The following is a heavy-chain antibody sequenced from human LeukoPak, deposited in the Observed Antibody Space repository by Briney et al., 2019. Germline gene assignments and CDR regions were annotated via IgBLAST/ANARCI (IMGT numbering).Heavy chain of an antibody. D-gene: IGHD2-2*01. CDR1: GGSISSYY. J-gene: IGHJ2*01. Sequence: SETLSLTCTVSGGSISSYYWSWIRQPAGRGLEWIGRIYTSGSTNYNPSLKSRVTMSVDTSKNQFSLKLSSVTAADTAVYYCARVCGYCSSTSCYLKYFGLWGRGTLVTVSS. CDR3: ARVCGYCSSTSCYLKYFGL. CDR2: IYTSGST. V-gene: IGHV4-4*07.